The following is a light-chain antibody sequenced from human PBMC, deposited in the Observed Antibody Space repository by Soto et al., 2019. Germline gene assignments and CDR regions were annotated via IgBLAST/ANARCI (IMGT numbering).Light chain of an antibody. Sequence: EIVLTQSPGTLSLSPGGRATLSCRASQSVSNNYLAWYQQKPGQAPRLLIYGASNRATGIPDRFSGSGSGTDFTLTISRLEPEDFAVYYCQQYDSSRTFGQGTKVDIK. CDR3: QQYDSSRT. CDR2: GAS. V-gene: IGKV3-20*01. J-gene: IGKJ1*01. CDR1: QSVSNNY.